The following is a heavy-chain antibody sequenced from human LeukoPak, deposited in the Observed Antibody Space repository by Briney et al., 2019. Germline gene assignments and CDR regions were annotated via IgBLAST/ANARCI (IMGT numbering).Heavy chain of an antibody. CDR2: LTPLSATE. J-gene: IGHJ6*04. V-gene: IGHV1-69*06. Sequence: ADTVTVLFNDSGGTLNSYGISWLRQAHGQSLTSPIRLTPLSATENYAQKFQGRVTITADKSTSTAYMELSSLRSEDTAVYYCARAKYSSGWYGPYYYYGMDVWGKGTTVTVSS. CDR1: GGTLNSYG. CDR3: ARAKYSSGWYGPYYYYGMDV. D-gene: IGHD6-19*01.